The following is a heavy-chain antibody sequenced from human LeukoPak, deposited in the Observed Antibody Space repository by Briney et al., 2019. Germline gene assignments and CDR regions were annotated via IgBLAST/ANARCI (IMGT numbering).Heavy chain of an antibody. CDR3: ARDLEDCSSTSCPLNWFDP. V-gene: IGHV1-69*13. D-gene: IGHD2-2*01. CDR1: GGTFSSYA. CDR2: IIPIFGTA. Sequence: SVKVSCKASGGTFSSYAISWVRQAPGQGLEWMGGIIPIFGTANYAQKFQGRVTITADESTSTAYMELSSLRSEDTAVYYCARDLEDCSSTSCPLNWFDPWGQGTLVTVS. J-gene: IGHJ5*02.